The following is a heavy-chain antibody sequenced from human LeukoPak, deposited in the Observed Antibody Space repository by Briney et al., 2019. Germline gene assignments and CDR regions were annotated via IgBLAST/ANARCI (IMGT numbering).Heavy chain of an antibody. CDR1: GFTVSSNY. CDR3: ARELTYSGYPPNEWNWFDP. V-gene: IGHV3-53*01. CDR2: IYSGGST. D-gene: IGHD3-22*01. Sequence: PGGSLRLSCAASGFTVSSNYMSWVRQAPGKGLEWVSVIYSGGSTYYADSVEGRFTISRDNSKNTLYLQMNSLRAEDTAVYYCARELTYSGYPPNEWNWFDPWGQGTLVTVSS. J-gene: IGHJ5*02.